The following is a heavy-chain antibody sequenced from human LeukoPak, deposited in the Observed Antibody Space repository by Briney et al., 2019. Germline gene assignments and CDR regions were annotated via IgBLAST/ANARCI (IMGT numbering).Heavy chain of an antibody. Sequence: GRSLRLSCAASGFTFSSYGMHWVRQAPGKGLEWVAVISYDGSNKYYADSVKGRFTISRDNSKNTLYLQMNSLRAEDTAVYYCAKEEYSSSWYNTGYGYWGQGTLVTVSS. V-gene: IGHV3-30*18. CDR1: GFTFSSYG. J-gene: IGHJ4*02. CDR2: ISYDGSNK. CDR3: AKEEYSSSWYNTGYGY. D-gene: IGHD6-13*01.